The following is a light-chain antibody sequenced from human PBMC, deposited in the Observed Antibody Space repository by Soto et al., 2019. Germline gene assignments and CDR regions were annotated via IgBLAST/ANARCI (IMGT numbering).Light chain of an antibody. V-gene: IGKV3D-20*02. CDR2: GAS. CDR1: QRVGSRF. J-gene: IGKJ5*01. CDR3: QQRSNWPIT. Sequence: EIVLTQSPGTLSFSPGETATLSCRASQRVGSRFLAWYQQKPGQAPRLLIYGASSRATGIPDRFSGRESGTDFTLTISSLEPEDFAVYYCQQRSNWPITFGQGTRLEI.